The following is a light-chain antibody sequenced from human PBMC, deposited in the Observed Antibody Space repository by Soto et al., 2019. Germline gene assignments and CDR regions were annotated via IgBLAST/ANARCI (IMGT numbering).Light chain of an antibody. CDR3: QQYYRYPWT. CDR2: DAS. J-gene: IGKJ1*01. Sequence: DIQMTQSPFTLSASVGDRVTITCRASQTISSWLAWYQQIPGKAPKLLIYDASNLESGVPSRFSGSGSGTEFTLTISSLQPDDFAVYYCQQYYRYPWTFGQGTKVDIK. CDR1: QTISSW. V-gene: IGKV1-5*01.